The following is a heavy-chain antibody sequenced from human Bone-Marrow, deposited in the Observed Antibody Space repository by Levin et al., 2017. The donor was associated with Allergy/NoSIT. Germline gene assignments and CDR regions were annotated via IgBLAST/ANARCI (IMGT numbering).Heavy chain of an antibody. J-gene: IGHJ6*02. D-gene: IGHD3-10*01. CDR2: IVPKSNGGTV. Sequence: GESLKISCAASGFTFSNAYMHWVRQAPGKGLEWVGRIVPKSNGGTVDYAAPVNGRFSISRDDSKTTLYLQLSSLKTDDTAVYYCYGSRSSSGVDGWGQGTTVTVSS. CDR1: GFTFSNAY. V-gene: IGHV3-15*07. CDR3: YGSRSSSGVDG.